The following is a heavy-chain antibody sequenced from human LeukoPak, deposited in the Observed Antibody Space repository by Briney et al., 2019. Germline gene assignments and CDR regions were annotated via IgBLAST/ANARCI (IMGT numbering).Heavy chain of an antibody. Sequence: ASVKVSCKASGYTFTSYYMHWVRQAPGQGLEWMGWISAYNGNTNYAQKLQGRVTMTTDTSTSTAYMELRGLRSDDTAVYYCARYRYDILTGYYTFDYWGQGTLVTVSS. V-gene: IGHV1-18*04. CDR2: ISAYNGNT. J-gene: IGHJ4*02. CDR1: GYTFTSYY. D-gene: IGHD3-9*01. CDR3: ARYRYDILTGYYTFDY.